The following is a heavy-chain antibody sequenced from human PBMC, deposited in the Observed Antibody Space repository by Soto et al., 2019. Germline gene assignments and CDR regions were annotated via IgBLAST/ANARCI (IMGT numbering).Heavy chain of an antibody. J-gene: IGHJ4*02. CDR2: ISGSGGST. Sequence: GGSLRLSCAASGFTFSSYAMSWVRQAPGKGLEWVSAISGSGGSTYYADSVKGRFTISRDNSKNTLYLQMNSLRAEDTAVYYCARFPGQWLVNSELDYWGQGTLVTVSS. CDR1: GFTFSSYA. D-gene: IGHD6-19*01. CDR3: ARFPGQWLVNSELDY. V-gene: IGHV3-23*01.